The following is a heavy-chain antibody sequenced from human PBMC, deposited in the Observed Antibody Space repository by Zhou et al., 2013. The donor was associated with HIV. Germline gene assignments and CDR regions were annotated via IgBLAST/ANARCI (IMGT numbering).Heavy chain of an antibody. CDR2: ITPLLGTT. J-gene: IGHJ4*02. CDR3: ARAQGDILTEGYFDY. V-gene: IGHV1-69*08. Sequence: QVQLVQSGAEVRKPGSSVKVSCKASGGPFNSNIINWVRQAPGQGLEWMGRITPLLGTTSYAQKFQGRVTITADKSTTTSYMDLSSLRSEDTAIYYCARAQGDILTEGYFDYWGQGTLVTVSS. D-gene: IGHD3-9*01. CDR1: GGPFNSNI.